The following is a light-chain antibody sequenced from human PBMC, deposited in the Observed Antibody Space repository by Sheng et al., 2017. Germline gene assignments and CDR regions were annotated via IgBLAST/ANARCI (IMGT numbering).Light chain of an antibody. CDR2: GAS. J-gene: IGKJ2*01. Sequence: DVQMTQSPSSLSPSVGDRITISCRADDDVTNYINWYQQMSGQAPKLLIYGASTLQTGVPSRFSGAGSGTDFTLTITNLQPEDFGTYICLQTYRLPYTFGQGTKVEVK. V-gene: IGKV1-39*01. CDR3: LQTYRLPYT. CDR1: DDVTNY.